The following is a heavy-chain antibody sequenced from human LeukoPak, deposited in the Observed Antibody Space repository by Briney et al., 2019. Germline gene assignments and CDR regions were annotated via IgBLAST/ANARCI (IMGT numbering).Heavy chain of an antibody. J-gene: IGHJ6*03. CDR2: INHSGST. CDR3: ARGRDGYKYYYYYYMDV. V-gene: IGHV4-34*01. CDR1: GGSFSGYY. Sequence: PSETLSLTCAVYGGSFSGYYWSWIRQPPGKGLEWIGEINHSGSTNYNPSLKSRVTISVDTPKNQFSLKLSSVTAADTAVYYCARGRDGYKYYYYYYMDVWGKGTTVTVSS. D-gene: IGHD5-24*01.